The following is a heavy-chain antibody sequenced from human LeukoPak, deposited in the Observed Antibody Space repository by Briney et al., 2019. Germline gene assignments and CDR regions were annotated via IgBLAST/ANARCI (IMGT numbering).Heavy chain of an antibody. D-gene: IGHD2-2*01. J-gene: IGHJ6*03. CDR1: SGSISSSGYY. Sequence: PSETLSLTCTVSSGSISSSGYYWGWSRQPPGTGLEWIGSIYYSGSTYYNPSLKSRVTISVDTSKNQFSLKLSSVTAADTAVYYCARTRGGYCSSTSCYADAYYYYYYMDVWGKGTTVTISS. CDR2: IYYSGST. V-gene: IGHV4-39*01. CDR3: ARTRGGYCSSTSCYADAYYYYYYMDV.